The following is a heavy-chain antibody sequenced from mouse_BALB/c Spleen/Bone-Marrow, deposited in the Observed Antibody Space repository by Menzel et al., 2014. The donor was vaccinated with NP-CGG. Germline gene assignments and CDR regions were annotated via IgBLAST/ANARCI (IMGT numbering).Heavy chain of an antibody. CDR1: GYAFSSYW. V-gene: IGHV1-80*01. J-gene: IGHJ4*01. CDR3: TRYYRDNYFALDY. CDR2: IYPGDGDT. D-gene: IGHD2-14*01. Sequence: VQLQQSGAGLVRPGSSVKISCKASGYAFSSYWMNWVKQRPGQGLQWIGQIYPGDGDTNYNGNFKGKATLTADKSSSTAYMQLNSLTSEDSAVYFCTRYYRDNYFALDYWGQGTSVTVSS.